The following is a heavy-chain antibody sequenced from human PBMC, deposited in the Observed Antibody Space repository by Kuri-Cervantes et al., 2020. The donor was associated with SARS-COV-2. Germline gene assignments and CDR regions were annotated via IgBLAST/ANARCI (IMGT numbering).Heavy chain of an antibody. D-gene: IGHD3-22*01. V-gene: IGHV4-34*01. Sequence: SETLSLTCAVYGGSFSGYYWSWIRQPPGKGLEWIGEINHSGSTNYNPSLKSRVTISVDTSKNQFSLKLSSVTAADTAVYYCARHRHDSSGYYYYYYYMDVWGKGTTVTVSS. J-gene: IGHJ6*03. CDR1: GGSFSGYY. CDR2: INHSGST. CDR3: ARHRHDSSGYYYYYYYMDV.